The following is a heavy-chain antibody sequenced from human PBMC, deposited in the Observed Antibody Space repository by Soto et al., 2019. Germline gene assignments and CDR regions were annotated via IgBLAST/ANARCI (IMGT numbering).Heavy chain of an antibody. Sequence: GASVKVSCKASGGTFSSYTISWVRQAPGQGLEWMGRIIPILGIANYAQKFQGRVTITADKSTSTAYMELSSLRSEDTAVYYCARGMATVPYYYYYYMDVWGKGTTVTVSS. D-gene: IGHD4-4*01. V-gene: IGHV1-69*02. CDR1: GGTFSSYT. J-gene: IGHJ6*03. CDR2: IIPILGIA. CDR3: ARGMATVPYYYYYYMDV.